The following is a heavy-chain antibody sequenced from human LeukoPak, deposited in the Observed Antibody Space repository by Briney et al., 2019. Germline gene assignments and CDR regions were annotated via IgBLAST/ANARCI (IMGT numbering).Heavy chain of an antibody. CDR2: IYYSGST. J-gene: IGHJ4*02. V-gene: IGHV4-59*01. CDR1: GGSISSYY. Sequence: SETLSLTCTVSGGSISSYYWSWIRQPPGKGLEWIGYIYYSGSTNYNPSLKSQVTISVDTSKNQFSLKLSSVTAADTAVYYCARVKEYYDSSGYYWPVYFDYWGQGTLVTVSS. CDR3: ARVKEYYDSSGYYWPVYFDY. D-gene: IGHD3-22*01.